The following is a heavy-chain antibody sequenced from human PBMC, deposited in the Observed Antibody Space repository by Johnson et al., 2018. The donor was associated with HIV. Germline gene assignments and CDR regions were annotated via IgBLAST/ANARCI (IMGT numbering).Heavy chain of an antibody. CDR1: GFTFRSYW. Sequence: EVQLAESGGGLVQTGGSLRLSCAASGFTFRSYWMSWVRQAPGKGLAWVANINQDGREEYYVDSVKGRFTISRDNAKNSLYLQLNSLTAADTAVYYCARERGPWKHLWLRDAFDIWGQGTMVTVSS. CDR3: ARERGPWKHLWLRDAFDI. D-gene: IGHD5-18*01. CDR2: INQDGREE. J-gene: IGHJ3*02. V-gene: IGHV3-7*01.